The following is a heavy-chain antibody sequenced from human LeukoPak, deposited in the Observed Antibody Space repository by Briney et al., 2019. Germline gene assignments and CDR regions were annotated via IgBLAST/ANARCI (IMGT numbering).Heavy chain of an antibody. V-gene: IGHV1-46*01. CDR1: GYTFTSYY. Sequence: ASVKVSCKASGYTFTSYYMHWVRQAPGQGLEWMGIINPSGGSTSYAQKFQGRVTMTRDTSTSTVYMELSSLRSEDTAVYYCARGPANYYDSSGYYGEYFQHWGQGTLVTVSS. J-gene: IGHJ1*01. CDR3: ARGPANYYDSSGYYGEYFQH. CDR2: INPSGGST. D-gene: IGHD3-22*01.